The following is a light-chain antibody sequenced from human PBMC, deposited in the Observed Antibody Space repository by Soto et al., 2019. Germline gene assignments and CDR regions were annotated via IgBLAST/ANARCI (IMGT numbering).Light chain of an antibody. Sequence: DIQMTQSPSTLSAGVGDRVTITCRASQRISTYLNWYQQKPGKAPTLLIYAASSLQSGVPSRFSGGGSGTKSPLTINTLQPEDFAAYFCQQYYSSPRTFGQGTKVEIK. J-gene: IGKJ1*01. CDR2: AAS. CDR3: QQYYSSPRT. V-gene: IGKV1-39*01. CDR1: QRISTY.